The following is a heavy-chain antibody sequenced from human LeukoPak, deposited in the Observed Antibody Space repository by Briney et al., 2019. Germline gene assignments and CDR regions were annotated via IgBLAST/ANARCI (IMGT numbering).Heavy chain of an antibody. CDR1: GGSISGYY. CDR3: TKREGPMSGSYDYFDP. V-gene: IGHV4-4*09. Sequence: PSETLSLTCTVSGGSISGYYWSWIRQPPGQGLEWIAYIHSNGYTNYNPSLKSRVTISVDTSKNQFSLKVTSVTAADTAMYYCTKREGPMSGSYDYFDPWGQGTLVIVS. J-gene: IGHJ5*02. CDR2: IHSNGYT. D-gene: IGHD1-26*01.